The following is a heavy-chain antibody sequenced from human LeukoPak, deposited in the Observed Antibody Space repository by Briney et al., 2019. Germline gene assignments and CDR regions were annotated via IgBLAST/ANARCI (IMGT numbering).Heavy chain of an antibody. CDR1: GFTFSSYS. CDR3: ARIGGSYQPIVDY. J-gene: IGHJ4*02. D-gene: IGHD2-2*01. Sequence: GGSLGLSCAASGFTFSSYSMNWVRQAPGKGLEWVSSISSSSSYICYADSVKGRFTISRDNAKNSLYLQMNSLRAEDTAVYYCARIGGSYQPIVDYWGQGTLVTVSS. CDR2: ISSSSSYI. V-gene: IGHV3-21*01.